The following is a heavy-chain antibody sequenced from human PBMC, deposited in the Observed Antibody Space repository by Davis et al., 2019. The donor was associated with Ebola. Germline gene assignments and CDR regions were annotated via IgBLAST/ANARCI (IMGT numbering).Heavy chain of an antibody. Sequence: MPSETLSLTCTVSGGSISSSSYYWGWIRQPPGKGLEWIGSIYYSGSTYYNPSLKSRVTISVDKSKNQFSLKLSSVTAADTAVYYCARDGGWVGAALFDYWGQGTLVTVSS. J-gene: IGHJ4*02. V-gene: IGHV4-39*07. CDR3: ARDGGWVGAALFDY. CDR2: IYYSGST. D-gene: IGHD2-15*01. CDR1: GGSISSSSYY.